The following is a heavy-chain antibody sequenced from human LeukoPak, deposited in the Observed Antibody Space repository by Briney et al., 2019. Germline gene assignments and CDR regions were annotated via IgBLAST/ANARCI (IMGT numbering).Heavy chain of an antibody. D-gene: IGHD3-3*01. J-gene: IGHJ5*02. CDR1: GYAFSSYG. Sequence: ASVKVSCKASGYAFSSYGISWVRQAPGQGLEWMGWISAYNGNTNYAQKLQGRVTMTTDTSTSTAYMELRSLRSDDTAVYYCARGGRNDRWSGSRGRNRNWFDPWGQGTLVTVSS. CDR3: ARGGRNDRWSGSRGRNRNWFDP. V-gene: IGHV1-18*01. CDR2: ISAYNGNT.